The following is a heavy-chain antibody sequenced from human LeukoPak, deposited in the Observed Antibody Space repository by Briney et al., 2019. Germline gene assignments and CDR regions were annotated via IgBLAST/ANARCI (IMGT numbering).Heavy chain of an antibody. D-gene: IGHD3-22*01. V-gene: IGHV4-4*07. J-gene: IGHJ5*02. CDR2: IYNSGTT. CDR1: GGSISGYS. CDR3: AREGSSAYAWFDP. Sequence: SETLSLTCTVSGGSISGYSWSWIREPARKRLGWIGHIYNSGTTNYNRSLKSRVTMSIDTSKNQFCLKLSSVTAADTAAYSCAREGSSAYAWFDPWGQGTLVTVSS.